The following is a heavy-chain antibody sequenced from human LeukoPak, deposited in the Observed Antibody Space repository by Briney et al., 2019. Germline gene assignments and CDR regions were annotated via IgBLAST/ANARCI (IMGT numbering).Heavy chain of an antibody. D-gene: IGHD6-19*01. J-gene: IGHJ4*02. CDR2: INDSGGRT. V-gene: IGHV3-23*01. CDR1: GFTFSNCA. Sequence: GGSLRLSCEASGFTFSNCAISWVRQAPGSGLEWVSTINDSGGRTHYADSVKGRFTISRDNSKNTLYLQMNSLRAEDTAVYYCAKEQWPFYWGQGTLVTVSS. CDR3: AKEQWPFY.